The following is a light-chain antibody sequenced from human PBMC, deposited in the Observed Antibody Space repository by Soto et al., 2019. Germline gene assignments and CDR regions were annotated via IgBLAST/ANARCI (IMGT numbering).Light chain of an antibody. CDR2: GAS. CDR3: QQYAGS. V-gene: IGKV3-20*01. CDR1: QSVSNNY. J-gene: IGKJ4*02. Sequence: EIVLTQSPGTLSLSPVERATLSCRASQSVSNNYLAWYQQKPGQAPRLLIYGASNRATGIPDRFSGSGSGTDFTLTISRLEPEDFAVYYCQQYAGSFGGGTKVDIK.